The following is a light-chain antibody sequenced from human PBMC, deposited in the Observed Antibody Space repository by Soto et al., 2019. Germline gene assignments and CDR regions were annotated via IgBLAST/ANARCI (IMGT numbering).Light chain of an antibody. CDR1: QSVSSN. V-gene: IGKV3-15*01. CDR2: GAS. Sequence: EIVMTQSPATLSVSPGERATLSCRASQSVSSNLAWYQQKPGQAPRLLIYGASTRATGIPARFSGSGSGTEFTLTISSLQSEDFAVYYCQQYNNGPPWTLVQGTKV. J-gene: IGKJ1*01. CDR3: QQYNNGPPWT.